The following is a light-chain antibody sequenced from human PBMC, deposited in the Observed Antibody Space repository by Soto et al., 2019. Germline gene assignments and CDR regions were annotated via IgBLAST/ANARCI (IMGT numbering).Light chain of an antibody. V-gene: IGKV3-15*01. CDR1: QSVSSN. Sequence: ELVMTHSQATLSVSPWERATLSCRASQSVSSNLAWYQQKPGQAPRLLIYDISNRAAGVPARFSGSGSETEFTLTIRSLQSEDVAVYFWQQYKNWPSFGQGTRLEIK. CDR3: QQYKNWPS. J-gene: IGKJ5*01. CDR2: DIS.